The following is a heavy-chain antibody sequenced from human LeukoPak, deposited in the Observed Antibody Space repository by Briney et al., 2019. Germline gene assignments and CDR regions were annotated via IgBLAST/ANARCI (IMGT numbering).Heavy chain of an antibody. D-gene: IGHD3-22*01. CDR3: ARGDEVTYYYDSSGSY. CDR1: GYTFTSYY. J-gene: IGHJ1*01. Sequence: GASVKVSCKASGYTFTSYYMHWVRQAPGQGLEWMGIINPSGGSTSYAQKFQGRVTMTRDTSTSTVHMELSSLRSEDTAVYYCARGDEVTYYYDSSGSYWGQGTLVTVSS. CDR2: INPSGGST. V-gene: IGHV1-46*01.